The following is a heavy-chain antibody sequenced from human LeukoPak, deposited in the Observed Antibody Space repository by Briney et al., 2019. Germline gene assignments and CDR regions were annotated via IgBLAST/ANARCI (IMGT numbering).Heavy chain of an antibody. J-gene: IGHJ4*02. V-gene: IGHV4-59*01. CDR3: ARAGPWYYYGSGSPYFDY. CDR2: IYYTGNT. D-gene: IGHD3-10*01. CDR1: GGSISTYY. Sequence: SETLSLTCTVSGGSISTYYWSWIRQPPGKGLEWIGNIYYTGNTIQNPSLESRVTMSVDTSENQLFLNLTSVTAADTAVYYCARAGPWYYYGSGSPYFDYWGQGTLVTVSS.